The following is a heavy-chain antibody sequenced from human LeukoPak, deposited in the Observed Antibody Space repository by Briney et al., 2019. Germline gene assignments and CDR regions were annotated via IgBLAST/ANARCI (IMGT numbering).Heavy chain of an antibody. D-gene: IGHD6-13*01. V-gene: IGHV3-23*01. CDR1: DFHFISYG. Sequence: GGALLLSCAASDFHFISYGMHWAGQAPGTGLEGVSVSYSGGSTYYADSVEGRFTISRDNSKNTLYLQMNSLRAEDTAVYYCAKEVRGVAAAGTNWFDPWGQGTLVTVSS. CDR3: AKEVRGVAAAGTNWFDP. J-gene: IGHJ5*02. CDR2: SYSGGST.